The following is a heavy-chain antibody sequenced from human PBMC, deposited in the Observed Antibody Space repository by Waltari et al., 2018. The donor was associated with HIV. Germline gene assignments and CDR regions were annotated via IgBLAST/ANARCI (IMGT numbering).Heavy chain of an antibody. CDR3: TRDLSTYGHEFDY. V-gene: IGHV3-74*01. D-gene: IGHD2-2*01. CDR2: INIDGTAT. Sequence: DVRLEESGGNLVQPGGSLRLSCAASGFNFRSYWLHWIRHAPGKGLVWVSHINIDGTATSYLDAVKGRFTISRDNTKNTVYLQMNVLRVDDTAIYYCTRDLSTYGHEFDYWGQGTRVTVAS. J-gene: IGHJ4*02. CDR1: GFNFRSYW.